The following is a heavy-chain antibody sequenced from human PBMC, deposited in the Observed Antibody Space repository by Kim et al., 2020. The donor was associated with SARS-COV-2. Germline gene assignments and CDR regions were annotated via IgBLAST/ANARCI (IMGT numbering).Heavy chain of an antibody. CDR3: TTDLITMVRGRNY. J-gene: IGHJ4*02. V-gene: IGHV3-15*01. D-gene: IGHD3-10*01. Sequence: YAAPVKGRFTISRDDSKNTLYLQMNSLKTEDTAVYYCTTDLITMVRGRNYWGQGTLVTVSS.